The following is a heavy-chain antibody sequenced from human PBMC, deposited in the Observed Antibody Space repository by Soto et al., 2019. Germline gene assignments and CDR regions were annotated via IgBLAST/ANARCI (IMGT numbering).Heavy chain of an antibody. J-gene: IGHJ4*02. CDR2: IYYNGRA. Sequence: QVQLQESGPGLVKPSQTLSLTCAVSGASISSGDYYWSWIRQHPGKGLEWIGYIYYNGRAYYNPSLKRRVTKSSNPAKNQFPLKLSFVTAADTAVYYCARRGAGSGSFDYWGQGALVTVSS. CDR3: ARRGAGSGSFDY. V-gene: IGHV4-31*11. D-gene: IGHD3-10*01. CDR1: GASISSGDYY.